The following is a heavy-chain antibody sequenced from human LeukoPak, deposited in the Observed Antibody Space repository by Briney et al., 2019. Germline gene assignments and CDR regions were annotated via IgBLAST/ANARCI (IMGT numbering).Heavy chain of an antibody. CDR2: IIPIFGTA. D-gene: IGHD3-22*01. J-gene: IGHJ6*03. V-gene: IGHV1-69*13. CDR1: GGTFSSYA. CDR3: ARARGYYDSSGPTPYMDV. Sequence: SVKVSCKASGGTFSSYAISWVRQAPGQGLEWMGGIIPIFGTANYAQKFQGRVTITADESTSTAYMELSSLRSEDTAVYYCARARGYYDSSGPTPYMDVWGKGTTVTVSS.